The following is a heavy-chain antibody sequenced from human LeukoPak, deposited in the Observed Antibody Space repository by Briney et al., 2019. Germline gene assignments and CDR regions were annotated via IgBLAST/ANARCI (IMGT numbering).Heavy chain of an antibody. CDR3: ARTKVRGRFDY. CDR1: GVSFSGYY. J-gene: IGHJ4*02. V-gene: IGHV4-34*01. D-gene: IGHD3-10*01. Sequence: AETLSLTCAVYGVSFSGYYWSWIRQPPGKGLEWMGEINHSGSTNYNPSLKSRVTISADTSKNQFSLKLSSVTAADSAVYYCARTKVRGRFDYWGQGTLVTVSS. CDR2: INHSGST.